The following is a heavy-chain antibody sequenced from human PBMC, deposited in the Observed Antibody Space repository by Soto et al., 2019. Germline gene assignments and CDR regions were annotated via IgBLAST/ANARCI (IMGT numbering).Heavy chain of an antibody. D-gene: IGHD3-22*01. V-gene: IGHV1-69*06. CDR3: ATRINYYDSSIFDY. CDR2: IIPIFGTA. Sequence: SVKVSCKASGGTFSSNAISWVRQAPGQGLEWMGGIIPIFGTANYAQKFQGRVTITADKSTSTAYMELSSLRSEDTAAYYCATRINYYDSSIFDYWGQGTLVTVSS. J-gene: IGHJ4*02. CDR1: GGTFSSNA.